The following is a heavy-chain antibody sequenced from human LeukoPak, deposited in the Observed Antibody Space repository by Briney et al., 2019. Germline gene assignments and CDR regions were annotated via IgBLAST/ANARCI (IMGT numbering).Heavy chain of an antibody. Sequence: ASVKVSCKASGYTFTGYYMHWVLQAPGQGLEWMGRINPNSGGTNYAQKFQGRVTMTRDTSISTAYMELSRLRSDDTAVYYCARLGYCSSTSCPQGPEVDYWGQGTLVTVSS. J-gene: IGHJ4*02. CDR3: ARLGYCSSTSCPQGPEVDY. V-gene: IGHV1-2*06. CDR1: GYTFTGYY. D-gene: IGHD2-2*01. CDR2: INPNSGGT.